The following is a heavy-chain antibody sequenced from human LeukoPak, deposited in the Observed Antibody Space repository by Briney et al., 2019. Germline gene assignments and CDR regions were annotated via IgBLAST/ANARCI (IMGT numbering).Heavy chain of an antibody. CDR3: ARGIVVVPAAIPGWFDP. CDR2: ISSSSSYI. J-gene: IGHJ5*02. Sequence: GGSLRLSCAASGFTFSSYSMNWVRQAPGKGLEWVSSISSSSSYIYYADSVKGRFTISRDNAKNSLYLQMNSLRAEDTAVYYCARGIVVVPAAIPGWFDPWGQGTLVTVSS. CDR1: GFTFSSYS. V-gene: IGHV3-21*01. D-gene: IGHD2-2*02.